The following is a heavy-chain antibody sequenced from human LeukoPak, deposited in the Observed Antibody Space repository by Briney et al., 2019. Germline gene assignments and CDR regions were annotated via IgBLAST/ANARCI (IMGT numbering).Heavy chain of an antibody. CDR2: IYPGDSHT. V-gene: IGHV5-51*01. J-gene: IGHJ4*02. Sequence: GESLKISCKGSGFSFTSYWIGWVRRMPGKGLEWMGIIYPGDSHTRYSPSFQGQVTISADKSISTAYLQWSSLKASDTAMYYCAREPPVGDYDSSGYPPFDYWGQGTLVTVSS. D-gene: IGHD3-22*01. CDR3: AREPPVGDYDSSGYPPFDY. CDR1: GFSFTSYW.